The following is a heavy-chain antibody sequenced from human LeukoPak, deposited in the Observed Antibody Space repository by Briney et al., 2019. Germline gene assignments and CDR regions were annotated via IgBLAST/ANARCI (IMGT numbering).Heavy chain of an antibody. CDR1: GFTFSSYA. Sequence: GGSLRLSCAASGFTFSSYAMSWVRQAPGKGLEWVSAISGSGGSTYYADSVKDRFTISRDNSKNTLYLQMNSLRAEDTAVYHCAKDEQWLTPIGFDYWGQGTLVTVSS. V-gene: IGHV3-23*01. D-gene: IGHD6-19*01. J-gene: IGHJ4*02. CDR3: AKDEQWLTPIGFDY. CDR2: ISGSGGST.